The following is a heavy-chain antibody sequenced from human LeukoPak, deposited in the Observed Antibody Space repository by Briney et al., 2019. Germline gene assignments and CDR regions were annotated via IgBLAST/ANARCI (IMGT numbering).Heavy chain of an antibody. J-gene: IGHJ4*02. Sequence: GGTLRLSCAASGITFSSYGMSWVRQAPGKGLEWVSSISSTGGTTYYADSVKGRFTISRDNSKNTLYLQMNSLRAEDTAIYYCARYRFGDYWGQGTLVTVSS. CDR3: ARYRFGDY. V-gene: IGHV3-23*01. D-gene: IGHD3-10*01. CDR1: GITFSSYG. CDR2: ISSTGGTT.